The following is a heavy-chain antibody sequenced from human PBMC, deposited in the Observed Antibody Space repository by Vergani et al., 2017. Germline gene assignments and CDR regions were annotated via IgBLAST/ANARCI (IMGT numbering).Heavy chain of an antibody. CDR1: GFTFDDYA. D-gene: IGHD5-24*01. V-gene: IGHV3-9*01. Sequence: EVQLVESGGGLVQPGRSLRLSCAASGFTFDDYAMHWVRQAPGKGLEWVSGISWNSGSIGYADSVKGRFTISRDNAKNSLYLQMNSLRAEDTAVYYCALEGMATGAFDIWGQGTMVTVSS. CDR2: ISWNSGSI. CDR3: ALEGMATGAFDI. J-gene: IGHJ3*02.